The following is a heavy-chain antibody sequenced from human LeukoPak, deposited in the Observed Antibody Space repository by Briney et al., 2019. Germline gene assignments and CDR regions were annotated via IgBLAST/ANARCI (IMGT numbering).Heavy chain of an antibody. J-gene: IGHJ3*02. CDR1: GFTVSRNY. CDR3: ARWRPIDAFDT. D-gene: IGHD3-3*01. V-gene: IGHV3-53*04. CDR2: LSSTGNT. Sequence: GGSLRLSCAASGFTVSRNYMNWVRQAPGKGLEWVSLLSSTGNTSYADSVKGRFTISRHNSKNTLYLQVNSLRPEDTAMYYCARWRPIDAFDTWGRGTMVIVSS.